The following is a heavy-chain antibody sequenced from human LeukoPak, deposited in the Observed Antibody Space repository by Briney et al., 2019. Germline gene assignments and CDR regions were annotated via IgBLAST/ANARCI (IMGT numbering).Heavy chain of an antibody. J-gene: IGHJ5*02. CDR2: INPNSGGT. V-gene: IGHV1-2*02. CDR3: ARVGPAARNNWFDP. CDR1: GYSFTGDY. Sequence: ASVNVSCKASGYSFTGDYMHWVRQAAGQGLEGMGWINPNSGGTNYAQKFQGRVTMTRDTSISTAYMELSRLRSDDTAVYYCARVGPAARNNWFDPWGQGTLVTVSS. D-gene: IGHD2-2*01.